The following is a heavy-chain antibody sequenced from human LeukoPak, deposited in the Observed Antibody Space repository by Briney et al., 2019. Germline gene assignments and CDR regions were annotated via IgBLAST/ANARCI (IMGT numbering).Heavy chain of an antibody. CDR1: GGSISSSSYY. J-gene: IGHJ3*02. D-gene: IGHD3-22*01. CDR3: ARLGLDYDSSGYYAFDI. V-gene: IGHV4-39*07. CDR2: IYYSGST. Sequence: SETLSLTCTVSGGSISSSSYYWGWIRQPPGKGLEWIGSIYYSGSTYYNPSLKSRVTISVDTSKNQFSLKLSSVTAADTAVYYCARLGLDYDSSGYYAFDIWGQGTMVTVSS.